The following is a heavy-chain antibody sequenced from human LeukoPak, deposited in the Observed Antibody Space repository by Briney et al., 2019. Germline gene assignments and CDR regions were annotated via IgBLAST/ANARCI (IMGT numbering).Heavy chain of an antibody. CDR2: INPSGGST. V-gene: IGHV1-46*01. CDR1: GYTFTSYY. D-gene: IGHD6-13*01. CDR3: ARGRAAAGTDYYYYMDV. Sequence: ASVKVSCKTSGYTFTSYYMHWVRQAPGQGLEWMGIINPSGGSTSYAQKFQGRVTITADKSTSTAYMELSSLRAEDTAVYYCARGRAAAGTDYYYYMDVWGKGTTVTISS. J-gene: IGHJ6*03.